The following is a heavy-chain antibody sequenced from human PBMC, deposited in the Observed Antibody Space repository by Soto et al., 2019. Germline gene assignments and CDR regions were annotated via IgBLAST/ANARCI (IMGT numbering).Heavy chain of an antibody. D-gene: IGHD2-8*01. CDR1: GGAFSGYY. CDR3: ARGNIVLMIFGRMDFYGVDV. J-gene: IGHJ6*02. Sequence: QVQLQQWGAGLLKPSETLSLRCAVNGGAFSGYYWSWIRQPPGKGMEWIGETNHSGSTNYNPSLKSRVTMSVDTSKNQFSLNLTSLTAADTAVYYSARGNIVLMIFGRMDFYGVDVWGQGTTVTVSS. CDR2: TNHSGST. V-gene: IGHV4-34*01.